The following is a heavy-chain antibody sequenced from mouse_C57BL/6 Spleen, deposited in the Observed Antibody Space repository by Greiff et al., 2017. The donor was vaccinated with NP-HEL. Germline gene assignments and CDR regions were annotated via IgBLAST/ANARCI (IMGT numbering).Heavy chain of an antibody. Sequence: VQLKESGAELVKPGASVKISCKASGYAFSSYWMNWVKQRPGKGLEWIGQIYPGDGDTNYNGKFKGKATLTADKSSSTAYMQLSSLTSEDSAVYFCARHYYGSSYWYFDVWGTGTTVTVSS. CDR2: IYPGDGDT. J-gene: IGHJ1*03. CDR1: GYAFSSYW. D-gene: IGHD1-1*01. V-gene: IGHV1-80*01. CDR3: ARHYYGSSYWYFDV.